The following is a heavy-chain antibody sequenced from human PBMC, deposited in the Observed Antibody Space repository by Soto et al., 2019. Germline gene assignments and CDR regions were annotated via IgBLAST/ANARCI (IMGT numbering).Heavy chain of an antibody. V-gene: IGHV4-31*01. CDR1: GGSISSGGYY. D-gene: IGHD4-17*01. CDR3: ARAPPIYGRDGNDAFDI. CDR2: IYYSGST. Sequence: NPSETLSLTCTVSGGSISSGGYYWSWIRQHPGKRLEWIGYIYYSGSTYYNPSLKSLVTISVDTSKNQFSLKLSSVTAADTAVYYCARAPPIYGRDGNDAFDIWGQGTMVTVSS. J-gene: IGHJ3*02.